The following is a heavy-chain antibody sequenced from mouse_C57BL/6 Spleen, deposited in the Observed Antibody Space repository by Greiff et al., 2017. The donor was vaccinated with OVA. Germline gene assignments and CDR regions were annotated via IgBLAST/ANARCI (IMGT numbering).Heavy chain of an antibody. CDR1: GFTFSSYS. V-gene: IGHV5-9*01. J-gene: IGHJ3*01. Sequence: EVKLVESGGGLVKPGGSLKFSCAASGFTFSSYSMSWVRQTPEQRLEWVATISRGGGNTYYPDSVKGRYTISRDNAKNTLYLQMSSLRSEDTALYYCERQGGTGFACWGKGTLVTVSA. CDR2: ISRGGGNT. CDR3: ERQGGTGFAC.